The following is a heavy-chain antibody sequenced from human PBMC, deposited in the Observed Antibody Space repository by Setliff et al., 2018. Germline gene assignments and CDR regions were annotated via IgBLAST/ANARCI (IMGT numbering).Heavy chain of an antibody. CDR3: ARDRTAYSYGLDV. J-gene: IGHJ6*02. V-gene: IGHV4-59*02. CDR2: IYHNGNT. CDR1: GGSVSPYF. D-gene: IGHD5-18*01. Sequence: TSETLSLTCTVSGGSVSPYFWSWIRQPPGKGLQWIGYIYHNGNTNFNPSLKSRVSMSIDTSKNQFALNLKSVTAADTAVYYCARDRTAYSYGLDVWGQGTTVTVSS.